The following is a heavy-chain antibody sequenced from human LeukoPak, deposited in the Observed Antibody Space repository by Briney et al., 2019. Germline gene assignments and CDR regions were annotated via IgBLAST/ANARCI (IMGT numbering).Heavy chain of an antibody. J-gene: IGHJ6*02. CDR1: GFTFSSYV. V-gene: IGHV3-23*01. D-gene: IGHD4-17*01. CDR2: ISGSGGST. Sequence: GASLRLSCAASGFTFSSYVMNWVRQAPGKGLEWVSAISGSGGSTYYADSVKGRFTISRDNSKNTLYLQMNSLRAEDTAVYYCARSHGPDYYYGMDVWGQGTTVTVSS. CDR3: ARSHGPDYYYGMDV.